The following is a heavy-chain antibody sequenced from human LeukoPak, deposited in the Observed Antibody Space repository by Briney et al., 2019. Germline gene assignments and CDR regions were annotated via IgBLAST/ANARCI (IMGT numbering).Heavy chain of an antibody. CDR2: ISSGSTTI. J-gene: IGHJ4*02. D-gene: IGHD3-10*01. CDR1: GFTFTKNS. Sequence: PGGSLRLSCAASGFTFTKNSMHWVRQTPGKGLEWVSYISSGSTTIYYTDSVKGRFTISRDNAKNSLYLQMNSLRAEDTAVYYCARRESTTLVRGGVDYWGQGTLVTVSS. V-gene: IGHV3-48*01. CDR3: ARRESTTLVRGGVDY.